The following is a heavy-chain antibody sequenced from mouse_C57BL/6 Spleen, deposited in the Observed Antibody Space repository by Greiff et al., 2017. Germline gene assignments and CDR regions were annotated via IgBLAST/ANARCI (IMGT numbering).Heavy chain of an antibody. D-gene: IGHD2-10*01. Sequence: QVTLKVSGPGILQSSQTLSLTCSFSGFSLSTSGMGVSWIRQPSGKGLEWLANIYWDDDKRYNPSLKSRLTSSKDTSRNQLFLQITSVDTADTATYYCAQKAYYGNLRGYDMDYWGKGTSVTVSS. J-gene: IGHJ4*01. CDR3: AQKAYYGNLRGYDMDY. V-gene: IGHV8-12*01. CDR2: IYWDDDK. CDR1: GFSLSTSGMG.